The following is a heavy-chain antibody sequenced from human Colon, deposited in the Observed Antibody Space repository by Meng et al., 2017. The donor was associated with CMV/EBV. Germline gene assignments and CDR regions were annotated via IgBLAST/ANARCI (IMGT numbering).Heavy chain of an antibody. D-gene: IGHD3-22*01. CDR1: GGSISSGGYY. CDR2: IYYSGTT. J-gene: IGHJ4*02. Sequence: GSLRLSCSVSGGSISSGGYYWGWIRQSPAKGLEWIGSIYYSGTTYYNPSLKSRVTISVDTSKNNFSLKLNPLTAADTAVYYCARESHQFDGTGYYSWGQGTLVTVSS. V-gene: IGHV4-39*07. CDR3: ARESHQFDGTGYYS.